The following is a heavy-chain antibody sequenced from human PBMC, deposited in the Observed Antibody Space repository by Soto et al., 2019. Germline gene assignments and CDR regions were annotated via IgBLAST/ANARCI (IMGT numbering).Heavy chain of an antibody. CDR3: ARVGYDFWSGYYNYFDY. CDR2: TSAYNGNT. J-gene: IGHJ4*02. CDR1: GYTFTSYG. D-gene: IGHD3-3*01. V-gene: IGHV1-18*04. Sequence: ASVKVSCKASGYTFTSYGISWVRQAPGQGLEWMGWTSAYNGNTNYAQKLQGRVTMTTDTSTSTAYMELRSLRSDDTAVYYCARVGYDFWSGYYNYFDYWGQGTLVTVSS.